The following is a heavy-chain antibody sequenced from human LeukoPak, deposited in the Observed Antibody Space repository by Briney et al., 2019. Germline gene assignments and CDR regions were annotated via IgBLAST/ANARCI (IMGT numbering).Heavy chain of an antibody. J-gene: IGHJ5*02. CDR3: ARQAAIFGVAGVWFDP. V-gene: IGHV4-39*01. CDR1: GDSISSSSYY. D-gene: IGHD3-3*01. Sequence: SETLSLSCTVSGDSISSSSYYWGWIRQPPGKGLEWIASLHYGGTTYYKPSLKSRVAIVVDTSKNQFSLSLKSVTAADTAVYYCARQAAIFGVAGVWFDPWGPGSLVTVAS. CDR2: LHYGGTT.